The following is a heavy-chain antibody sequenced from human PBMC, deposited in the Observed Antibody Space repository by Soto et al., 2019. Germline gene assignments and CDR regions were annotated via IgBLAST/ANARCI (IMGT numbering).Heavy chain of an antibody. J-gene: IGHJ6*02. V-gene: IGHV3-30-3*01. Sequence: GGSLRLSCAASGFTFSSYAMHWVRQAPGKGLEWVAVISYDGSNKYYADSVKGRFTISRDNSKNTLYLQMNSLRAEDTAVYYCARDHGYCSSTSCFTYYYYYGMDVWGQGTTVTVSS. CDR1: GFTFSSYA. CDR3: ARDHGYCSSTSCFTYYYYYGMDV. CDR2: ISYDGSNK. D-gene: IGHD2-2*02.